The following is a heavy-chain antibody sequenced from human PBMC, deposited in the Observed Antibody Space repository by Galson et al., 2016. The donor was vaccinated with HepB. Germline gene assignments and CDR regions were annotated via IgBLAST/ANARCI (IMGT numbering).Heavy chain of an antibody. V-gene: IGHV3-74*01. J-gene: IGHJ3*02. CDR1: RFTFSSYW. D-gene: IGHD4-23*01. Sequence: SLRLSCADSRFTFSSYWMHWVRQVPGKGPVWVSVISGDASGTRYADSVKGRFTISRDNTTNTLYLQMNRLRADDTAVYYCVSPRHNDGNSEKAFDIWGQGTMVTVSS. CDR2: ISGDASGT. CDR3: VSPRHNDGNSEKAFDI.